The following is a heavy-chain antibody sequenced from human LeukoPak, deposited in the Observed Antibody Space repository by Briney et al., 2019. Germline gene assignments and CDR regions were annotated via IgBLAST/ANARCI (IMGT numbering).Heavy chain of an antibody. V-gene: IGHV3-21*01. CDR3: ARVPLTIFGVVGDY. CDR2: ISSSSSYI. J-gene: IGHJ4*02. Sequence: GGSLRLSCAASGFTFSSYIMNGVRQAPEKGLEWVSSISSSSSYIYYADSVKGRFTISRDNAKNSLYLQMNSLRAEDTAVYYCARVPLTIFGVVGDYWGQGTLVTVSS. CDR1: GFTFSSYI. D-gene: IGHD3-3*01.